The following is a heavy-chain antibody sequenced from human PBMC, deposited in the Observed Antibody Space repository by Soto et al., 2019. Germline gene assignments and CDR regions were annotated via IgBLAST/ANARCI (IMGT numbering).Heavy chain of an antibody. CDR2: ISGSGGST. CDR1: GFTFSSYA. J-gene: IGHJ3*02. V-gene: IGHV3-23*01. Sequence: GGSLRLSCASSGFTFSSYAMSWVRQAPGKGLEWVSAISGSGGSTYYADSVKGRVSVSRDNAKNSLFLEMNSLRVDDTAVYYCARETLRDAIDIWGQGTMVTVSS. D-gene: IGHD1-26*01. CDR3: ARETLRDAIDI.